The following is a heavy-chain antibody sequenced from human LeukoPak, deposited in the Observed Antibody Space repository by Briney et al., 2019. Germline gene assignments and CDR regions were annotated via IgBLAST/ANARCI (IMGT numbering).Heavy chain of an antibody. Sequence: GGSLRLSCAASGFTFSTYWMSWVRQAPGKGLEWVANIKEDGSKKDYVDSVKGRFTISRDNAKNSLNLQMNSLRPDDTAVYYCARPFRCNSSNTCYSYLDSWGQGTLVTVSS. CDR3: ARPFRCNSSNTCYSYLDS. CDR1: GFTFSTYW. D-gene: IGHD2/OR15-2a*01. CDR2: IKEDGSKK. J-gene: IGHJ4*02. V-gene: IGHV3-7*01.